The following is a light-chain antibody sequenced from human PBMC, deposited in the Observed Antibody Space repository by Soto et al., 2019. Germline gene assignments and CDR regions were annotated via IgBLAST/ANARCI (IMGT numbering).Light chain of an antibody. Sequence: DIQMTQSPSTLSASVGVTVTITCRASQSISSWLAWYQQKPGKAPKVLIYRASKLESGVPSRFSGSGSGTEFTLTISSLQPEDFATYYCQQYNFYSWTFGQGTKVDIK. CDR1: QSISSW. CDR3: QQYNFYSWT. J-gene: IGKJ1*01. V-gene: IGKV1-5*03. CDR2: RAS.